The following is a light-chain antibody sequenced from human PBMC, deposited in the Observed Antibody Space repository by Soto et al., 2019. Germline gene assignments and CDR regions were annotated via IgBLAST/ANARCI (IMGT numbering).Light chain of an antibody. Sequence: EIVLTQSPGTLSLSPGERATLSCRASQSVSSSYLAWYQQKPGQAPRLLIYGASSRATGIPDRFSGSGSGTDFTLTISRLELQDCAVYCCQQYGSYRTCGQGTKVEIK. J-gene: IGKJ1*01. CDR3: QQYGSYRT. CDR1: QSVSSSY. V-gene: IGKV3-20*01. CDR2: GAS.